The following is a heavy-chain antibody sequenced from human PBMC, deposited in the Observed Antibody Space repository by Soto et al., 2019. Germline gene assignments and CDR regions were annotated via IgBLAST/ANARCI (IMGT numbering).Heavy chain of an antibody. CDR2: INPNSGGT. J-gene: IGHJ6*03. D-gene: IGHD2-2*01. V-gene: IGHV1-2*04. CDR3: AIDSLQEDCSSIYYYPKYQYNYYYYMDD. Sequence: ASVKVSCKASGYTFTGYYMHWVRQAPGQGLEWMGWINPNSGGTNYAQKFQGWVTMTRDTSISTAYMELSRLRSDDTAVYYFAIDSLQEDCSSIYYYPKYQYNYYYYMDDWGEGTTVTVSS. CDR1: GYTFTGYY.